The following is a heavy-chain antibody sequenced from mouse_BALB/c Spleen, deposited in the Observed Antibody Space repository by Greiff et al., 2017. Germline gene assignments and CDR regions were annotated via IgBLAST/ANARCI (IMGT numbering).Heavy chain of an antibody. J-gene: IGHJ4*01. CDR3: ARQGSIYDGYPLAMDY. D-gene: IGHD2-3*01. Sequence: EVQVVESGGGLVKPGGSLKLSCAASGFAFSSYDMSWVRQTPEKRLEWVAYISSGGGSTYYPDTVKGRFTISRDNAKNTLYLEMSSLRSEDTAMYYCARQGSIYDGYPLAMDYWGQGTSVTVSS. V-gene: IGHV5-12-1*01. CDR2: ISSGGGST. CDR1: GFAFSSYD.